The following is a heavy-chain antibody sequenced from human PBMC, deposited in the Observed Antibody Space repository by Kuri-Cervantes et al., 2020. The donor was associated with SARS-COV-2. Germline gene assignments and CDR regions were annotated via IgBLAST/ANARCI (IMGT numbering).Heavy chain of an antibody. CDR3: ARVFEQLWLIDY. Sequence: GGSLRLSCAASGFTFSSYGMHWVRQAPGKGLEWVAFIRYDGSNKYYADSVKGRFTISRDNSKNTLYLQMNSLRAEDTAVYYCARVFEQLWLIDYWGQGTLVTVSS. D-gene: IGHD5-18*01. J-gene: IGHJ4*02. CDR2: IRYDGSNK. CDR1: GFTFSSYG. V-gene: IGHV3-30*02.